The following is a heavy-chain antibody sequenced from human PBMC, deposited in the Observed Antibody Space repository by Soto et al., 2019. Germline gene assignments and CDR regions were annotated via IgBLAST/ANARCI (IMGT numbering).Heavy chain of an antibody. CDR2: ISAYNGNT. CDR3: AREPRGITMVRGVRPLDY. V-gene: IGHV1-18*01. Sequence: QVQLVQSGAEVKKPGASVKVSCKASGYTFTSYGISWVRQAPGQGLEWMGWISAYNGNTNYAQKLQGRVTMTTDTATSTAYMELRSLRSDDTAVYYCAREPRGITMVRGVRPLDYWGQGTLVTVSS. D-gene: IGHD3-10*01. CDR1: GYTFTSYG. J-gene: IGHJ4*02.